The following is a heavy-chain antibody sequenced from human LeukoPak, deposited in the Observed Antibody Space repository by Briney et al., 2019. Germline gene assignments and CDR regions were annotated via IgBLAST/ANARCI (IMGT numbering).Heavy chain of an antibody. CDR1: GFTFSSYG. J-gene: IGHJ4*02. Sequence: PGRSLRLSCAASGFTFSSYGMHWVRQAPGKGLEWVAVISYDGSNKYYADSVKGRFTISRDNSKNTLYLQMNSLRAEDTAVYYCAKDRPEPEGGSYYFDYWGQGTLVTVSS. D-gene: IGHD1-26*01. V-gene: IGHV3-30*18. CDR3: AKDRPEPEGGSYYFDY. CDR2: ISYDGSNK.